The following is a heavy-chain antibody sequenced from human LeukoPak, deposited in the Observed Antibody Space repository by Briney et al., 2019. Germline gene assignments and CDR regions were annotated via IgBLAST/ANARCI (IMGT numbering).Heavy chain of an antibody. Sequence: PGRSLRLSCAASGFTFSSYGMHWVRQAPGKGLEWVAVIWYDGSNKYYADSVKGRFTISRDNSKNTLYLQMNSLRAEDTAVYYCARDRGSSGWYGGEDYWGQGTLVTVSS. CDR3: ARDRGSSGWYGGEDY. CDR2: IWYDGSNK. J-gene: IGHJ4*02. CDR1: GFTFSSYG. V-gene: IGHV3-33*08. D-gene: IGHD6-19*01.